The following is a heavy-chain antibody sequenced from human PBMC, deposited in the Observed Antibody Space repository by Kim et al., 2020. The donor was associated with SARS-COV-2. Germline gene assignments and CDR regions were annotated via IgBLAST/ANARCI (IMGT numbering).Heavy chain of an antibody. CDR3: ARVLYSGAYYAFDI. J-gene: IGHJ3*02. V-gene: IGHV4-59*13. CDR2: IYYSGST. D-gene: IGHD1-26*01. Sequence: SETLSLTCTVSGGSISSYYWSWIRQPPGKGLEWIGYIYYSGSTNYNPSLKSRVTISVDTSKNQFSLKLSSVTAADTAVYYCARVLYSGAYYAFDIWGQGTMVTVSS. CDR1: GGSISSYY.